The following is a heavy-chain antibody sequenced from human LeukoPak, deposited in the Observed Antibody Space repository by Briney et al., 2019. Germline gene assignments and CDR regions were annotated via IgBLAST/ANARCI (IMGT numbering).Heavy chain of an antibody. CDR1: GFTFSDYY. D-gene: IGHD3-9*01. J-gene: IGHJ2*01. CDR2: ISSSGSTI. V-gene: IGHV3-11*01. CDR3: ARDFDAWYFDL. Sequence: GGSLRLSCAASGFTFSDYYMSWIRQAPGKGREWVSYISSSGSTIYYADSVKGRFTISRDNAKNSLYLQMNSLRAEDTAVYYCARDFDAWYFDLWGRGTLVTVSS.